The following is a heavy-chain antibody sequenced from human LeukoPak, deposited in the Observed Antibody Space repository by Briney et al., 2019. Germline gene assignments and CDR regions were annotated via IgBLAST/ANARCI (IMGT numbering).Heavy chain of an antibody. CDR1: GGSISSGSYY. CDR2: IYTSGST. D-gene: IGHD3-22*01. CDR3: ARGIVYDSSGYYGEEDAFDI. Sequence: PSETLSLTCTVSGGSISSGSYYWSWIRQPAGKGLEWIGRIYTSGSTNYNPSLKSRVTISVDTSKNQFSLKLSSVTAADTAVYYCARGIVYDSSGYYGEEDAFDICGQGTMVTVSS. V-gene: IGHV4-61*02. J-gene: IGHJ3*02.